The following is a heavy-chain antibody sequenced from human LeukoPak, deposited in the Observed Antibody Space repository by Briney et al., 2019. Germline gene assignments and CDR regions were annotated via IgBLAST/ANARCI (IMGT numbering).Heavy chain of an antibody. Sequence: PGGSLRLSCAASGFTFSSYEMNWVRQAPGKGLEWVSSISSSSSYIYYADSVKGRFTISRDNAKNSLYLQMNSLRAEDTAVYYCARFFRCHSSGCDAFDIWGQGTMVTVSS. CDR2: ISSSSSYI. J-gene: IGHJ3*02. CDR1: GFTFSSYE. V-gene: IGHV3-21*01. D-gene: IGHD6-19*01. CDR3: ARFFRCHSSGCDAFDI.